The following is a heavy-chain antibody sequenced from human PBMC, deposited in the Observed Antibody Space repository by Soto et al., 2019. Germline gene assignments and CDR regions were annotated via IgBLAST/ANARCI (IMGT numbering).Heavy chain of an antibody. D-gene: IGHD3-22*01. CDR2: ISASGGNT. J-gene: IGHJ4*02. CDR1: GFTFSSYV. Sequence: TGGSLRLSFAASGFTFSSYVMSWVRQAPGEGLEWVSSISASGGNTFYADSVKGRFTISRDNSKNTLHLQMNSLRAEDTAVYYCAKPVVANHPLNYWGQGTLVTV. V-gene: IGHV3-23*01. CDR3: AKPVVANHPLNY.